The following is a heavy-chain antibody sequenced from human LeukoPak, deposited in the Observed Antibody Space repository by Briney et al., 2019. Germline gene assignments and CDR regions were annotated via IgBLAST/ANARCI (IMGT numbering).Heavy chain of an antibody. D-gene: IGHD4-17*01. V-gene: IGHV3-23*01. CDR1: GYTFTSHG. J-gene: IGHJ4*02. CDR2: ISGSGGST. CDR3: AKDYGPLSSY. Sequence: SCKASGYTFTSHGISWVRQAPGKGLEWVSAISGSGGSTYYADSVKGRFTISRDNSKNTLYLQMNSLRAEDTALYYCAKDYGPLSSYWGQGTLVTVSS.